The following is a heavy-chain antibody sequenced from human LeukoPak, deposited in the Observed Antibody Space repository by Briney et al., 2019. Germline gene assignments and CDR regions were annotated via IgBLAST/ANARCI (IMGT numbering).Heavy chain of an antibody. J-gene: IGHJ4*02. CDR1: GGSIGGNSY. CDR3: ARGGASSIPLDY. CDR2: ISNSGST. Sequence: SETLSLTCTVSGGSIGGNSYWSWIRQPPGKGPEWIGHISNSGSTYYSPSLPSRVTISLDTSKNQFSLKLRSVTAADTAVYYCARGGASSIPLDYWGRGTLVTVSS. V-gene: IGHV4-61*01. D-gene: IGHD1-26*01.